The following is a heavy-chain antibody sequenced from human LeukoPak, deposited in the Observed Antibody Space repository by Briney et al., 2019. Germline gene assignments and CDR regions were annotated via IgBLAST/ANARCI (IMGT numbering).Heavy chain of an antibody. CDR2: IYPGDSDA. V-gene: IGHV5-51*01. CDR1: GYSFTRYW. CDR3: ATTSPQVWFDP. Sequence: GSLRIFWKGFGYSFTRYWIGWGRPIPGKGLEWMGIIYPGDSDARYSPSFQGQVTISVDKSISTAYLQWRSLKASDTAIYYCATTSPQVWFDPWGQGTLVTVSA. J-gene: IGHJ5*02.